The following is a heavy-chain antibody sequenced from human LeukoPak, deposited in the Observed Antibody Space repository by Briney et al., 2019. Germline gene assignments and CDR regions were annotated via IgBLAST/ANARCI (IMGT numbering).Heavy chain of an antibody. CDR3: ARVAEAAAFDS. CDR1: GVSFSSYS. Sequence: GGSLRLSCAASGVSFSSYSMNWGRHAPGEGLELVSSISRNSRYIYYADSMRGRFTISRDNAKNSLYLQMNSLKPEDTAVYYCARVAEAAAFDSWGQGTLVTVSS. D-gene: IGHD6-13*01. V-gene: IGHV3-21*06. CDR2: ISRNSRYI. J-gene: IGHJ4*02.